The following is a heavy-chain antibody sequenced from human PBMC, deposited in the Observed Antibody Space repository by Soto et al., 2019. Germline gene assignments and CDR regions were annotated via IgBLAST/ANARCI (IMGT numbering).Heavy chain of an antibody. CDR2: IYYSGST. CDR1: GGSISSGDYY. Sequence: QVQLQESGPGLVKPSQTLSLTCTVSGGSISSGDYYWSWIRQPPGKGLEWIGYIYYSGSTYYNPCLKSRVTLPVDTSKNQCSLKLRAVPAADPGVYYCARYCSGGSCDSVCGMDVWGQGNTVTVSS. CDR3: ARYCSGGSCDSVCGMDV. J-gene: IGHJ6*02. D-gene: IGHD2-15*01. V-gene: IGHV4-30-4*01.